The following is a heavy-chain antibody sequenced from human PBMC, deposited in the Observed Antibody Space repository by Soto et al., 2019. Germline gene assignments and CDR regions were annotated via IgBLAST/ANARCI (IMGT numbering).Heavy chain of an antibody. D-gene: IGHD2-8*01. CDR2: ISSNGGST. CDR3: ARAGAYCTNGVCYLAYFDY. Sequence: GGSLRLSCAASGFTFSIYAMHWVRQAPGKGLDYVSAISSNGGSTYYANSVKGRFTISRDNSKNTLYLQMGSLRAEDMAVYYCARAGAYCTNGVCYLAYFDYWGQGTLVTVSS. V-gene: IGHV3-64*01. J-gene: IGHJ4*02. CDR1: GFTFSIYA.